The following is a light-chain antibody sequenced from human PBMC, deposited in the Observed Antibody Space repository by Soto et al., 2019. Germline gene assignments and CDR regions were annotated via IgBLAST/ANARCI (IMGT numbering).Light chain of an antibody. CDR3: QQYGSSPGT. V-gene: IGKV3-20*01. CDR2: GAS. J-gene: IGKJ1*01. Sequence: EIVLTQSPGTLSLSPGERATLSCMASQSVSTFYLAWYQQKPGQAPRLLIYGASSRATGTPDRFSGSGSGTDFTLTISRLEPEDFAVYYCQQYGSSPGTFGQGTKVDIK. CDR1: QSVSTFY.